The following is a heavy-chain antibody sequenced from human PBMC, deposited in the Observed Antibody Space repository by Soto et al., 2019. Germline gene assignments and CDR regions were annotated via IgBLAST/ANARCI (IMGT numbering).Heavy chain of an antibody. CDR2: INPFDGSR. CDR3: SRVDPGETSPFDH. D-gene: IGHD3-10*01. Sequence: ASVKVSCKASGGTFSSYTISWVRQAPGQGLEWMGWINPFDGSRMFAQSFQGRVTMTRDTSTSTVYMEVSSLRSEDTAVYYCSRVDPGETSPFDHWGQGTQVTVSS. V-gene: IGHV1-46*03. J-gene: IGHJ4*02. CDR1: GGTFSSYT.